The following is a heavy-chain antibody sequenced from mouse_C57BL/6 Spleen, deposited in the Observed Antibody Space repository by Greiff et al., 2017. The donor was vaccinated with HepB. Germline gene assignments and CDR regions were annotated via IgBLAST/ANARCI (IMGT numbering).Heavy chain of an antibody. CDR2: ISYDGSN. CDR1: GYSITSGYY. Sequence: EVKLLESGPGLVKPSQSLSLTCSVTGYSITSGYYWNWIRQFPGNKLEWMGYISYDGSNNYNPSLKNRISITRDTSKNQFFLKLNSVTTEDTATYYCARAVVARYFDVWGTGTTVTVSS. V-gene: IGHV3-6*01. CDR3: ARAVVARYFDV. D-gene: IGHD1-1*02. J-gene: IGHJ1*03.